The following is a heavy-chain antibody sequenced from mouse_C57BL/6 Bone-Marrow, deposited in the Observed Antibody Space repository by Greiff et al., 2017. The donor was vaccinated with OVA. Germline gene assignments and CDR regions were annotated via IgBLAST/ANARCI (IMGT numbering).Heavy chain of an antibody. Sequence: VQLQQPGAELVKPGASVKMSCKASGYTFTSYWITWVKQRPGQGLEWIGDIYPGSGSTNYNEKFKSKATLTVDTSSSTAYLQLSSLTSEDSAVYYCARRGGKGDYYAMEYWGQGTPVTVSS. D-gene: IGHD1-1*02. J-gene: IGHJ4*01. V-gene: IGHV1-55*01. CDR3: ARRGGKGDYYAMEY. CDR2: IYPGSGST. CDR1: GYTFTSYW.